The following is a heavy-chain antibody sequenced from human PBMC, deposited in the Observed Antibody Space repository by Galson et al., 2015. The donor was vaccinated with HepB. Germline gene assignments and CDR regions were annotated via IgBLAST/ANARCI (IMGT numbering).Heavy chain of an antibody. CDR1: GGSISSYY. D-gene: IGHD5-24*01. V-gene: IGHV4-59*01. J-gene: IGHJ2*01. Sequence: LSLTCTVSGGSISSYYWSWIRQPPGKGLEWIGYIYYSGSTNYNPSLKSRVTISVDTSKNQFSLKLSSVTAADTAVYYCARGGDEGYWYFDLWGRGTLVTVSS. CDR3: ARGGDEGYWYFDL. CDR2: IYYSGST.